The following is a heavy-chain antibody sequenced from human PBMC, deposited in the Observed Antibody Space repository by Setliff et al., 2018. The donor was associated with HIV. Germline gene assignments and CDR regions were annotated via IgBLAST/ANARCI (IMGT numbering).Heavy chain of an antibody. D-gene: IGHD3-10*01. CDR2: IYYSGST. J-gene: IGHJ4*02. Sequence: SETLSLTCTVSGGSISSSSYYWGWIRQPPGKGLEWIGSIYYSGSTYYNPSLKSRVNISMDTSQNRFSLTLNSVTAADTAVYYCAREGLWFGTLSGAYDLWGQGTLVTVSS. CDR3: AREGLWFGTLSGAYDL. V-gene: IGHV4-39*07. CDR1: GGSISSSSYY.